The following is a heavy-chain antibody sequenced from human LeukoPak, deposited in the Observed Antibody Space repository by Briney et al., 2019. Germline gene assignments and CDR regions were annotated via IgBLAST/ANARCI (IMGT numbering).Heavy chain of an antibody. CDR3: AKDLGAVAGYYYYYGMDV. CDR2: IYSGGRT. V-gene: IGHV3-66*01. J-gene: IGHJ6*02. Sequence: PGGSLRLSCAASGFTVSSNSMSWVRQAPGKGLEWVSVIYSGGRTYYADSVKGRFTISKDNSKNTLYLQMNSLRAEDTAVYYCAKDLGAVAGYYYYYGMDVWGQGTTVTVSS. D-gene: IGHD6-19*01. CDR1: GFTVSSNS.